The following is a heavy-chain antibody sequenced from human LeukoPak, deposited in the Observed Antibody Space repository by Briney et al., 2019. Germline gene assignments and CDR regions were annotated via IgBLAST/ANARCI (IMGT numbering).Heavy chain of an antibody. V-gene: IGHV1-2*02. CDR3: ARDLCDRTNGVCYEYYMDV. J-gene: IGHJ6*03. CDR2: INPNSGGT. CDR1: GYTFTGYY. D-gene: IGHD2-8*01. Sequence: ASAKVSCKASGYTFTGYYMHWVRQAPGQGLEWMGWINPNSGGTNYAQKFQGRVTMTRDTSISTAYMELSRLRSDDTAVYYCARDLCDRTNGVCYEYYMDVWGKGTTVTVSS.